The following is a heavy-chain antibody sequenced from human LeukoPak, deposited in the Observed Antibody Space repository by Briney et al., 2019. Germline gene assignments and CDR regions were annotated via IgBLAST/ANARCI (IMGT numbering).Heavy chain of an antibody. V-gene: IGHV4-30-2*01. D-gene: IGHD5-18*01. CDR2: IYHSGST. J-gene: IGHJ3*02. CDR3: ARVDTAMGDAFDI. Sequence: SQTLSLTCAVSGGSISSGGYSWSWIRQPPGKGLEWIGYIYHSGSTYYNPSLKSRVTISVDRSKNQFSLKLSSVTAADTAVYYCARVDTAMGDAFDIWGQGTMVTVSS. CDR1: GGSISSGGYS.